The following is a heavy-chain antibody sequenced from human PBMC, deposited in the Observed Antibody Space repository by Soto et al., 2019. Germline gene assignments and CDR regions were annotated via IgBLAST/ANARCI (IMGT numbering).Heavy chain of an antibody. D-gene: IGHD2-15*01. CDR2: ITTSSSFR. CDR1: GFTLSIYS. J-gene: IGHJ4*02. V-gene: IGHV3-21*01. CDR3: ARDLGVALASLTIDD. Sequence: GGSLRLSCAASGFTLSIYSMNWVRQAPGKGLEWVADITTSSSFRFYADSVEGRFTISRDDAKNSIYLQMNSLRAEDTGVYYCARDLGVALASLTIDDWGQGTPVTVSS.